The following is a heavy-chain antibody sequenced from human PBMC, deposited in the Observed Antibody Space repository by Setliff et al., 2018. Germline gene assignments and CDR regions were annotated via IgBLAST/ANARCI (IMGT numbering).Heavy chain of an antibody. D-gene: IGHD1-26*01. V-gene: IGHV3-30*03. CDR1: GFTFSSYG. Sequence: GGSLRLSCAASGFTFSSYGMHWVRQAPGKGLEWVAVISYDGSNKYYADSVKGRFTISRDNAKNTLYLQMNRLRADDTAVYYCIRDWGEAGSTNAFDIWGQGTVVT. J-gene: IGHJ3*02. CDR3: IRDWGEAGSTNAFDI. CDR2: ISYDGSNK.